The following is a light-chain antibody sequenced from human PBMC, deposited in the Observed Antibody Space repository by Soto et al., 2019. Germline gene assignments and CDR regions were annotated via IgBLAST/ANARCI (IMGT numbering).Light chain of an antibody. CDR1: RSSIGSNS. V-gene: IGLV1-44*01. CDR2: SQS. CDR3: AVWDDSLNEVV. Sequence: QSALTQPPSASGTPGQRVTISCSGSRSSIGSNSVNWYQQHPGTAPKLLIYSQSQRPSGVPDRISGAKSGTSVTLAISGLQAEDEATYYCAVWDDSLNEVVFGGGTKLTVL. J-gene: IGLJ3*02.